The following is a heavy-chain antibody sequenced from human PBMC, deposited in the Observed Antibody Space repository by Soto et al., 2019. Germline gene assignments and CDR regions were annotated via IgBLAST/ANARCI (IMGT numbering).Heavy chain of an antibody. V-gene: IGHV1-8*01. CDR2: MNPNSGNT. Sequence: QVQLVQSGAEVKKPGASVKVSCKASGYTFTSYDINWVRQVTGQGLEWMGWMNPNSGNTGYAQKFQGRVTMTRNTSLSTAYMELSSLRSEDTAVYYCARGLPYDFWSGYYSYWGQGTLVTVSS. J-gene: IGHJ4*02. D-gene: IGHD3-3*01. CDR1: GYTFTSYD. CDR3: ARGLPYDFWSGYYSY.